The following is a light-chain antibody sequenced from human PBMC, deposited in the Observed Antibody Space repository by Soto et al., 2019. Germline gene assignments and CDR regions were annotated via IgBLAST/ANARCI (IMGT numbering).Light chain of an antibody. V-gene: IGKV4-1*01. CDR3: QQYYRLGT. CDR2: WAS. Sequence: DIVMTQSPDSLAVSLGERATINCKSSQSVLYSSNNKNYLAWYQLKPGQPPKLLISWASTRESGVPDRFSGSGSGTDFTLTNSSLQAEDVAVYYCQQYYRLGTFGGGTKVEIK. J-gene: IGKJ4*01. CDR1: QSVLYSSNNKNY.